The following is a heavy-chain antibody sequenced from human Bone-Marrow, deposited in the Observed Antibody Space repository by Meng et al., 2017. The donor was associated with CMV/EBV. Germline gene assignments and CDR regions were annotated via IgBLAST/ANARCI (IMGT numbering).Heavy chain of an antibody. CDR2: INHSGST. V-gene: IGHV4-34*01. CDR1: GGSFSGYY. J-gene: IGHJ3*02. CDR3: ARGRCSSTSCYKGVIRAFDI. D-gene: IGHD2-2*02. Sequence: SETLSLTCAVYGGSFSGYYWSWIRQPPGKGLERIGEINHSGSTNYNPSLKSRVTISVDTSKNQFSLKLSSVTAADTAVYYCARGRCSSTSCYKGVIRAFDIWGQGTMVTVSS.